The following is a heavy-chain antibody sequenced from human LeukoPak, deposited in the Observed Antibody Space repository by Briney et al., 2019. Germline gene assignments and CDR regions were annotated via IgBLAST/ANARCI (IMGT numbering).Heavy chain of an antibody. J-gene: IGHJ6*03. D-gene: IGHD6-6*01. V-gene: IGHV3-21*01. Sequence: GGSLRLSCAASGFTFSSYSMNWVRQAPGKGLEWASSISSSSSYIYYADSVKGRFTISRDNAKNSLYLQMNSLRAEDTAVYYCASGGIAARNYYYYYMDVWGKGTTVTVSS. CDR1: GFTFSSYS. CDR2: ISSSSSYI. CDR3: ASGGIAARNYYYYYMDV.